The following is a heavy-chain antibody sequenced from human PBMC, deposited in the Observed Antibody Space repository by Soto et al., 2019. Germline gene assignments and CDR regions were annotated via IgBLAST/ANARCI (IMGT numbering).Heavy chain of an antibody. CDR1: GGSFSGYY. CDR3: ARVSVAGTN. J-gene: IGHJ4*02. D-gene: IGHD6-19*01. V-gene: IGHV4-34*01. CDR2: INHSGST. Sequence: QVQLQQWGAGLLKPSETLSLTCAVYGGSFSGYYWSWIRQPPGKGLEWIGEINHSGSTNYNPSLKSRVTISVDTSKNQSSMKLSSVTAADTAVYYCARVSVAGTNWGQGTLVTVSS.